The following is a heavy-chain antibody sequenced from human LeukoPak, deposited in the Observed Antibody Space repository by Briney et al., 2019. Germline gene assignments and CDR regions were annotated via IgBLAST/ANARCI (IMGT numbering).Heavy chain of an antibody. Sequence: ASVKVSCKASGYTFTGYYMHWVRQAPGQGLEWVGWINPNSGGTNYAQKFQGRVTMTRDTSISTAYMELSRLRSDDTAVYYCASVFSGSYYVFDYWGQGTLVTVSS. J-gene: IGHJ4*02. CDR2: INPNSGGT. CDR3: ASVFSGSYYVFDY. V-gene: IGHV1-2*02. CDR1: GYTFTGYY. D-gene: IGHD1-26*01.